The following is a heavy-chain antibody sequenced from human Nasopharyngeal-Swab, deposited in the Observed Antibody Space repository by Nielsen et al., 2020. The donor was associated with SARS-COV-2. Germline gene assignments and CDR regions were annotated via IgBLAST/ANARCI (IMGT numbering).Heavy chain of an antibody. V-gene: IGHV3-9*03. D-gene: IGHD6-13*01. J-gene: IGHJ6*02. Sequence: SLKISCAASGFTFDDYAMHWVRQAPGKGLEWVSGINWNSGSIGYADSVKGRFTISRDNAKNSLYLQMNSLRAEDMALYYCAKDIGYSSPQGMDVWGQGTTVTVSS. CDR1: GFTFDDYA. CDR2: INWNSGSI. CDR3: AKDIGYSSPQGMDV.